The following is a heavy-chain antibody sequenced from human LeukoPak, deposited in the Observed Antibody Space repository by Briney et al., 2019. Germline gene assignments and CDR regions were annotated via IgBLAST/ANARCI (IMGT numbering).Heavy chain of an antibody. D-gene: IGHD4-11*01. CDR3: AREVSMTTVTTNFDY. CDR2: IFSNDEK. J-gene: IGHJ4*02. Sequence: SGPALVNPTETLTLTRTVSGFSLSNARMGVSWIRQPPGKALEWLAHIFSNDEKSYSTSLKSRLTISKDTSKSQVVLTMTNMDPVDTATYYCAREVSMTTVTTNFDYWGQGTLVTVSS. CDR1: GFSLSNARMG. V-gene: IGHV2-26*01.